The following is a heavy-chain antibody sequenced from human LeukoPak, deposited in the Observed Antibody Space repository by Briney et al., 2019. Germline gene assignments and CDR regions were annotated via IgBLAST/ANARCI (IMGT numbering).Heavy chain of an antibody. CDR2: IIPIFGTA. CDR3: ASPLSLSSSSEVSGMDV. D-gene: IGHD6-6*01. CDR1: GGTFSSYA. V-gene: IGHV1-69*13. Sequence: ASVKVSCKASGGTFSSYAISWVRQAPGQGLEWMGGIIPIFGTANYAQKFQGRVTITADESTSTAYMELSSLRSEDTAVYYCASPLSLSSSSEVSGMDVWGQGTTVTVSS. J-gene: IGHJ6*02.